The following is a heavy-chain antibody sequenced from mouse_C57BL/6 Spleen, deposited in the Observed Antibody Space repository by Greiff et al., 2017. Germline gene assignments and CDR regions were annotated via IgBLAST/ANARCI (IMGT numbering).Heavy chain of an antibody. CDR3: ARTTTTVVVDY. Sequence: VQLQQSGPELVKPGASVKISCKASGYTFTDYYMNWVQQSHGKSLEWIGDINPNNGGTSYNQKFKGKATLTVDKSSSTAYMELRSLTSEDSAVYYCARTTTTVVVDYWGQGTSVTVSS. CDR2: INPNNGGT. CDR1: GYTFTDYY. J-gene: IGHJ4*01. D-gene: IGHD1-1*01. V-gene: IGHV1-26*01.